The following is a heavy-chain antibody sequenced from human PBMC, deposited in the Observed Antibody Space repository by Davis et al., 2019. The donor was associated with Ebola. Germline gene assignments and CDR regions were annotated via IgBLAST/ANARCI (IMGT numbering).Heavy chain of an antibody. J-gene: IGHJ4*02. CDR1: GFTFSSYG. CDR3: AKGHRYYDSSGYYYFDY. Sequence: GGSLRLSCAASGFTFSSYGMHWVRQAPGKGLEWVAVISYDGSNKYYADSVKGRFTISRDNSKNTLYLQMNSLRAEDTAVYYCAKGHRYYDSSGYYYFDYWGQGTLVTVSS. CDR2: ISYDGSNK. D-gene: IGHD3-22*01. V-gene: IGHV3-30*18.